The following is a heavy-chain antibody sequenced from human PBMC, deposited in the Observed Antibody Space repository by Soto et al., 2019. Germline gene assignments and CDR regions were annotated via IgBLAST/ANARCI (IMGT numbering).Heavy chain of an antibody. J-gene: IGHJ4*02. D-gene: IGHD5-12*01. CDR3: AREGSYSAYNFAHGIQLWSFDF. CDR1: GGSINTFY. CDR2: IFSSGST. Sequence: SETLSLTCTVSGGSINTFYWSWVRQPAGKGLEWIGRIFSSGSTSFNPSLESRVAMSVDTSKNHFSLNLSSVTAADMAVYYCAREGSYSAYNFAHGIQLWSFDFWGQGALVTV. V-gene: IGHV4-4*07.